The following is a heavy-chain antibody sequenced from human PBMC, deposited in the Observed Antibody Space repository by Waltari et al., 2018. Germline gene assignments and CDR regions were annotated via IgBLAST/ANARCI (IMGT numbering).Heavy chain of an antibody. CDR3: ARRGRSSWYSYFQH. Sequence: QVQLQQWGAGRLKPSETLSLTCAVYGGSFSGYYWSWIRQPPGKGLEWIGEINHSGSTNYNPSLKSRVTISVDTSKNQFSLKLSSVTAADTAVYYCARRGRSSWYSYFQHWGQGTLVTVSS. D-gene: IGHD6-13*01. J-gene: IGHJ1*01. CDR2: INHSGST. CDR1: GGSFSGYY. V-gene: IGHV4-34*01.